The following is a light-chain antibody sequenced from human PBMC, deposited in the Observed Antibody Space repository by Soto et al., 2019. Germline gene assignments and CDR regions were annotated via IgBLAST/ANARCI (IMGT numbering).Light chain of an antibody. CDR2: KES. J-gene: IGKJ2*01. Sequence: DIQMTQSPSTLSASVGDRVTITCRASQSISSWLAWYQQKPGKASKLLIYKESSVESGVPSRFSGSGSGREFTLTIRSVKPDDFATYYGHQYKTLYTVGQGTKLEIK. CDR3: HQYKTLYT. V-gene: IGKV1-5*03. CDR1: QSISSW.